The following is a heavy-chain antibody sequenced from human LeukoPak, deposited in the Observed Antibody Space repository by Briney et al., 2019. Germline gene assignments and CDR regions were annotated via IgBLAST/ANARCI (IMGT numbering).Heavy chain of an antibody. V-gene: IGHV3-23*01. CDR1: GLTFSNYA. CDR2: ISDRGGST. D-gene: IGHD3-10*01. J-gene: IGHJ4*02. CDR3: AKRGIMIRGVIIIRFHKEAYYFDC. Sequence: PGGSLRLSCAASGLTFSNYAMSWVRQAPGKGLEWVSGISDRGGSTYYADSVKGRFIISRDNSKNTLYLQMNSLRAEDTAVYYCAKRGIMIRGVIIIRFHKEAYYFDCWGQGTLVTVSS.